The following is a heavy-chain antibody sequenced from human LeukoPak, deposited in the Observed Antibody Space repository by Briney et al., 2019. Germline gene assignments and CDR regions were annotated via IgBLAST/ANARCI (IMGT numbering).Heavy chain of an antibody. V-gene: IGHV3-33*06. D-gene: IGHD3-10*01. CDR1: GFTFSSYG. CDR3: AKVASFTMVRGVDRYFDS. CDR2: IWYDGSNK. Sequence: PGGSLRLSCAASGFTFSSYGMHWVRQAPGKGLEWVAVIWYDGSNKYYADSVKGRFTISRDNSKNTLYLQMNSLRAEDTAVYYCAKVASFTMVRGVDRYFDSWGQGTLVTVSS. J-gene: IGHJ4*02.